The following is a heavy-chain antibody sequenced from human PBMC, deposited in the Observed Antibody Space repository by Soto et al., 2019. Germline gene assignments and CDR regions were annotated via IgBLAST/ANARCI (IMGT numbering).Heavy chain of an antibody. D-gene: IGHD3-10*01. CDR3: ARGTGEYYYYYYGMDV. Sequence: SETLSLTCAVSGYSISSGYYWGWIRQPPGKGLEWIGSIYHSGSTYYNPSLKSRVTISVDTSKNQFSLKLSSVTAADTAVYYCARGTGEYYYYYYGMDVWRQGTTVTVSS. CDR2: IYHSGST. V-gene: IGHV4-38-2*01. J-gene: IGHJ6*02. CDR1: GYSISSGYY.